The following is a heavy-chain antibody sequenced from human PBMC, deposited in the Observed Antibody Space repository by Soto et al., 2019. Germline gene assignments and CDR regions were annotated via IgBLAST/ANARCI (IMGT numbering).Heavy chain of an antibody. CDR3: VRDNPDCTHGVCYTFDY. Sequence: VASVKVSCKASGYTFTSYYMHWVRQAPGQGLEWMGIINPSGGSTSYAQKFQGRVTMTRDTSTSTVYMELSSLRSEDTAVYYCVRDNPDCTHGVCYTFDYWGQGTLVTVS. CDR1: GYTFTSYY. J-gene: IGHJ4*02. CDR2: INPSGGST. D-gene: IGHD2-8*01. V-gene: IGHV1-46*01.